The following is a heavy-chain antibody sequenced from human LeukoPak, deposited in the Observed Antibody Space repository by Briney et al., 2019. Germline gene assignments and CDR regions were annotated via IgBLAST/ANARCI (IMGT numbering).Heavy chain of an antibody. D-gene: IGHD4-11*01. Sequence: GGSLRLSCAASGFNLRDYWMHWVRQAPGKGLVWVSRLGTDGTYTNYADSVTGRFTISRDNAKNTLYLQMDSLRAEDTSFYYCVRDPSNSGNWFDLWGQGTLVTVSS. V-gene: IGHV3-74*01. J-gene: IGHJ5*02. CDR3: VRDPSNSGNWFDL. CDR1: GFNLRDYW. CDR2: LGTDGTYT.